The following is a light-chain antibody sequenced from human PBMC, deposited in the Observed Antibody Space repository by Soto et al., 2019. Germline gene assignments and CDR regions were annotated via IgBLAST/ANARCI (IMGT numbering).Light chain of an antibody. CDR1: SSNIGNNA. CDR3: AAWDDSLNGWV. V-gene: IGLV1-36*01. CDR2: YDD. J-gene: IGLJ3*02. Sequence: QSVLTQPPSVSAAPRQRVTISCSGSSSNIGNNAVNWYQQLPGKAPKLLIYYDDLLPSGVSDRFSGSKSATSASLAISGPQSEDEADYSCAAWDDSLNGWVFAGGTQLAVL.